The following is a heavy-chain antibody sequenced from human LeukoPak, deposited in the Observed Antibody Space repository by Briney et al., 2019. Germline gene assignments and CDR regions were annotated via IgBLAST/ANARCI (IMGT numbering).Heavy chain of an antibody. CDR2: INHSGST. Sequence: SETLSLTCAVYGGSFSGYYWSWIRQPPGKGLEWIGEINHSGSTNYNPSLKSRVTISVDTSKNQFSLKLSSVTAADTAVYYCARGRRILWVDYWGQGTLVTVSS. V-gene: IGHV4-34*01. D-gene: IGHD2/OR15-2a*01. CDR1: GGSFSGYY. J-gene: IGHJ4*02. CDR3: ARGRRILWVDY.